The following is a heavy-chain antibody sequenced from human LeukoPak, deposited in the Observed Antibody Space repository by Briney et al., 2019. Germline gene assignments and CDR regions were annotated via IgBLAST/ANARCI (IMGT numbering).Heavy chain of an antibody. CDR1: GFTFSSYA. CDR3: TTGMFDF. J-gene: IGHJ4*02. V-gene: IGHV3-23*01. D-gene: IGHD1-1*01. Sequence: GGSLRLSCAASGFTFSSYAMSWVRQAPGKGLEWVSAISGSGGSTYYADSVKGRFTISRDNSKNTLYLQMNSLKIDDSGYYYCTTGMFDFWGQGTLVTVSS. CDR2: ISGSGGST.